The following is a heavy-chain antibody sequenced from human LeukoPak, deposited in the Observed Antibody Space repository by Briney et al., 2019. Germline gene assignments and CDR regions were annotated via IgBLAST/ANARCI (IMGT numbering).Heavy chain of an antibody. Sequence: PGRSLRLSCAASGFTFSSYGMHWVRQAPGKGLEWVAVIWYDGSNKYYADSVKGRFTISRDNSKNTLYLQMNSLRAEDTAVYYCARDGLLWFRDPFDYWGQGTLVTVSS. CDR2: IWYDGSNK. V-gene: IGHV3-33*01. J-gene: IGHJ4*02. D-gene: IGHD3-10*01. CDR3: ARDGLLWFRDPFDY. CDR1: GFTFSSYG.